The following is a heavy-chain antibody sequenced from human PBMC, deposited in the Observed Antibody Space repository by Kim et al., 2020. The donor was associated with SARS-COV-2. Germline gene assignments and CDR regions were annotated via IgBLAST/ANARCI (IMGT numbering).Heavy chain of an antibody. CDR2: INHSGRT. J-gene: IGHJ6*02. Sequence: SETLSLTCAVYGGPFSDYTWSWIRQPPGKGLEWIGEINHSGRTNSTPSLKSRFTISVDTSKSQFSLKLRSVAATDAAVYYCARGMAGVVPSPVLLHGPYFHYYAMDVWGRGTPVAVSS. V-gene: IGHV4-34*01. D-gene: IGHD3-3*01. CDR1: GGPFSDYT. CDR3: ARGMAGVVPSPVLLHGPYFHYYAMDV.